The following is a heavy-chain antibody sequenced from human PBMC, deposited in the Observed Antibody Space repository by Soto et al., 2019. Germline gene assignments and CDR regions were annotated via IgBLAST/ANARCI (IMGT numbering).Heavy chain of an antibody. D-gene: IGHD3-22*01. CDR1: GGSISSYY. Sequence: SETLSLTCTVSGGSISSYYWSWIRQPPGKGLEWIGYIYYSGSTNYNPSLKSRVTISVDTSKNQFSLKLSSVTAADTAVYYCARDVPENDYYDSSGSNWFDPWGQGTLVTVSS. J-gene: IGHJ5*02. CDR3: ARDVPENDYYDSSGSNWFDP. CDR2: IYYSGST. V-gene: IGHV4-59*01.